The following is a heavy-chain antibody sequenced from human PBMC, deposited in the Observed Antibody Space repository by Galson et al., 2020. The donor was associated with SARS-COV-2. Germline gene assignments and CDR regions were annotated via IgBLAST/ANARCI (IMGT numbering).Heavy chain of an antibody. D-gene: IGHD3-10*01. CDR1: GYSFPNYW. CDR3: VRHSGSGYYGSGRYYMDV. V-gene: IGHV5-51*01. Sequence: GESLKISCKGSGYSFPNYWIGWVRQTPGKGLELMGIIYPGDSDTRYSPSFQGQVTMSADKSITTAYLQWSSLKASDTAMYYCVRHSGSGYYGSGRYYMDVWGKGTTVTVSS. J-gene: IGHJ6*03. CDR2: IYPGDSDT.